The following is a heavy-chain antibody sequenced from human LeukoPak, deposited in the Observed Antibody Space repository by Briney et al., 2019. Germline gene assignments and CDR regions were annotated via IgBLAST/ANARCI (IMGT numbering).Heavy chain of an antibody. V-gene: IGHV1-18*04. D-gene: IGHD3-3*01. Sequence: ASVKVSCKASGYTFTGYYMHWVRQAPGQGLEWMGWISAYNGNTNYAQKLQGRVTMTTDTSTSTAYMELRSLRSDDTAVYYCARNSDDFWSGYSSHNYYYYGMDVWGQGTTVTVSS. CDR1: GYTFTGYY. CDR3: ARNSDDFWSGYSSHNYYYYGMDV. CDR2: ISAYNGNT. J-gene: IGHJ6*02.